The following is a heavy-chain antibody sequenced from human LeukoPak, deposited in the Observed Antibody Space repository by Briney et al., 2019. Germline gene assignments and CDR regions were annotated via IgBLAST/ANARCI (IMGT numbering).Heavy chain of an antibody. CDR3: ARRGWGSSWSYFDY. CDR1: GGSISSSSYY. V-gene: IGHV4-39*01. Sequence: SETLSLTCTVSGGSISSSSYYWGWIRQPPGKGLEWIGSIYYSGSTYYNPSLKSRVTISVDTSKNQFSLRLSSVTAADTAVYYCARRGWGSSWSYFDYWGQGILVTVSS. CDR2: IYYSGST. J-gene: IGHJ4*02. D-gene: IGHD6-13*01.